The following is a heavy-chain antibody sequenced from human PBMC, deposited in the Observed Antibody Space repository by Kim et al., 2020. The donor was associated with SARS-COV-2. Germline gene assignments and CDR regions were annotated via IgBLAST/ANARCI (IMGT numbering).Heavy chain of an antibody. CDR1: GGSISTYY. Sequence: SETLSLTCTVSGGSISTYYWNWIRQSPQKGLEWIGFISYSGSTNYNPSLKSRVAISVDSSKNQFSLNLSSVTAADTAVYYCARGGVKQGLGLWGLGTLVT. CDR3: ARGGVKQGLGL. D-gene: IGHD6-19*01. J-gene: IGHJ2*01. V-gene: IGHV4-59*13. CDR2: ISYSGST.